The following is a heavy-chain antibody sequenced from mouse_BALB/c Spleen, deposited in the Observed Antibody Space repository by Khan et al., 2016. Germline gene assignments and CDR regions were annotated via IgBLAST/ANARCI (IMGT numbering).Heavy chain of an antibody. J-gene: IGHJ4*01. CDR1: GYSFTSYW. Sequence: VQLQQPGTVLARPGTSVKMSCKASGYSFTSYWMHWVKQRPGQGLEWIGAIYPGNSDKRYNQKFKVKAKLTAVTSASTAYMELTSLTNEDSAVXYCTSYYGSSDGLDYWGQGTSVTVSS. CDR2: IYPGNSDK. D-gene: IGHD1-1*01. CDR3: TSYYGSSDGLDY. V-gene: IGHV1-5*01.